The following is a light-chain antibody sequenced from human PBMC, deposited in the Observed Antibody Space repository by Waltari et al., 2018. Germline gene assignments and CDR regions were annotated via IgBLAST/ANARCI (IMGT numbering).Light chain of an antibody. J-gene: IGKJ1*01. CDR2: GAS. CDR1: QSVSSSY. V-gene: IGKV3-20*01. Sequence: EIVLTQSPGTLSLSQGERATLSCRASQSVSSSYLAWYQQKPGQAPRLLIYGASSRATGIPDRFSGSGSATDFTLTISRLEPEDFAVYYCQQYGSSLWTFGQGTKVAIK. CDR3: QQYGSSLWT.